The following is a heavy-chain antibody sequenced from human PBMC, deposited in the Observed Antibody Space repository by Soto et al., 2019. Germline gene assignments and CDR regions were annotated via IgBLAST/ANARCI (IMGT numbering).Heavy chain of an antibody. J-gene: IGHJ4*02. CDR1: GFTFSNYA. CDR3: ARDLHQLQSYYFDY. CDR2: IAYDGSNK. V-gene: IGHV3-30-3*01. Sequence: QVQLVESGGGVVQPGRSLRLSCAASGFTFSNYAMHWVRQAPGKGLEWVAVIAYDGSNKYYADSVKGRFTISRDNSKNTLYLEVNRLRAEDTAVYYCARDLHQLQSYYFDYWGQGTLVTVSS. D-gene: IGHD1-1*01.